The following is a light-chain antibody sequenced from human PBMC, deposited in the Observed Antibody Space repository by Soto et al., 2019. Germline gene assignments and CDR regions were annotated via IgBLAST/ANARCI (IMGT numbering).Light chain of an antibody. CDR3: QQRSNWPPWT. CDR2: DAS. Sequence: EIVLTQSPATVSLSPGERATLSCRASQSVSSYLAWYQQKPGQAPRLLIYDASNRATGIPARFSGSGSGTDFTLTISSLEPEDFAVYYCQQRSNWPPWTFGQGTKVEIK. J-gene: IGKJ1*01. V-gene: IGKV3-11*01. CDR1: QSVSSY.